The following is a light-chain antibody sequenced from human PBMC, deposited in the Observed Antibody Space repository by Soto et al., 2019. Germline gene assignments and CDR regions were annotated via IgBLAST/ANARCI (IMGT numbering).Light chain of an antibody. CDR1: QGISTS. J-gene: IGKJ1*01. CDR2: AAS. CDR3: QKYNSAPWT. Sequence: DIQMTQSPSSLSASVGDRVTITCRASQGISTSLAWYQQKPGNVPKLLIYAASTLQSGVPSRFSGSGSGTDFTLTISGLQPEDVATYYCQKYNSAPWTFGQGTKVEIK. V-gene: IGKV1-27*01.